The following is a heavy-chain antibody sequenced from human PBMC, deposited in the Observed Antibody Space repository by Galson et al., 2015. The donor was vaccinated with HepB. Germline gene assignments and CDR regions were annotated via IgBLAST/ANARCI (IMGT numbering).Heavy chain of an antibody. CDR3: AGDFISAYDRYYYYYGMDV. D-gene: IGHD5-12*01. CDR1: SGSISSYC. CDR2: VYNTGSA. V-gene: IGHV4-59*01. Sequence: QVQLQQSGPGLVKPSETLTLICTVSSGSISSYCWSWIRQSPGKGLEWIGYVYNTGSATYNPSLKSRVTISLDASKNQFSLKLKSVTAADTAVYYGAGDFISAYDRYYYYYGMDVWGQGTTVTVS. J-gene: IGHJ6*02.